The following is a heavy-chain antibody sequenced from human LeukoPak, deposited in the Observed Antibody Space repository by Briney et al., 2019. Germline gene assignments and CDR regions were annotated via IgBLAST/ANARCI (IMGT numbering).Heavy chain of an antibody. D-gene: IGHD6-19*01. Sequence: ASVKVSCKASGYTFTGYYMHWVRQAPGQGLEWMGWINPNSGGTNYAQKFQGRVTMTRDTSISTAYMELSRLRSDDTAVYYCARMRSGWSYYYYYMDVWGKGTTVTLSS. CDR3: ARMRSGWSYYYYYMDV. J-gene: IGHJ6*03. CDR2: INPNSGGT. CDR1: GYTFTGYY. V-gene: IGHV1-2*02.